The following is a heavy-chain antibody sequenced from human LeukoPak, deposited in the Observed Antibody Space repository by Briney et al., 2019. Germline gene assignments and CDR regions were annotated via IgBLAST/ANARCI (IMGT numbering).Heavy chain of an antibody. J-gene: IGHJ4*02. V-gene: IGHV3-48*03. CDR2: ISSSGSTI. D-gene: IGHD3-9*01. CDR3: ARDGIRYFDWFDY. Sequence: GGSLRLSCAASGFTFSSYAMNWVRQAPGKGLEWVSYISSSGSTIYYADSVKGRFTISRDNAKNSLYLQMNSLRAEDTAVYYCARDGIRYFDWFDYWGQGTLVTVSS. CDR1: GFTFSSYA.